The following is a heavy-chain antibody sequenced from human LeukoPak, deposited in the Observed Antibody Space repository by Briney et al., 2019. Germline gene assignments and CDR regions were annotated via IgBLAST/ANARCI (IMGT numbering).Heavy chain of an antibody. J-gene: IGHJ4*02. CDR1: GGSFSGYY. Sequence: SETLSLTCAVYGGSFSGYYWSWIRQPPGKGLEWIGEINHSGSTNYNPSLKSRVTISVDTSKNQFSLKLSSVTAADTAVYYRARAPEMATNDYWGQGSLVTVSS. V-gene: IGHV4-34*01. CDR2: INHSGST. CDR3: ARAPEMATNDY. D-gene: IGHD1-26*01.